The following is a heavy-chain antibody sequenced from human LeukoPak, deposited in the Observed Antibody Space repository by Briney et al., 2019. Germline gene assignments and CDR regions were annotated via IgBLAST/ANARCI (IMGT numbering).Heavy chain of an antibody. CDR3: ARRDYYFDY. CDR1: GFTFSNYA. J-gene: IGHJ4*02. CDR2: IKQDGSEK. D-gene: IGHD2-21*02. V-gene: IGHV3-7*01. Sequence: SGGSLRLSCAASGFTFSNYAMNWVRQTPGKGLEWVANIKQDGSEKYYVDSVKGRFTISRDNAKNSLYLQMNSLRAEDTAVYYCARRDYYFDYWGQGTLVTVSS.